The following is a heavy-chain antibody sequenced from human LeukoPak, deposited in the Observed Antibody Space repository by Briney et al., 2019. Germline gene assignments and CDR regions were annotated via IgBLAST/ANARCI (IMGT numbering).Heavy chain of an antibody. CDR3: ATVHDSRVIYSFDS. CDR2: IYTGGST. Sequence: ESLRLSCAASGFIVSSNYMSWFRQAPAKGLHWVSVIYTGGSTYYEDSVKGRFTIFRDNSKNKVYLQVNSLRVEDTAIYYCATVHDSRVIYSFDSWGQGTLVTVSS. CDR1: GFIVSSNY. J-gene: IGHJ4*02. D-gene: IGHD4-11*01. V-gene: IGHV3-53*01.